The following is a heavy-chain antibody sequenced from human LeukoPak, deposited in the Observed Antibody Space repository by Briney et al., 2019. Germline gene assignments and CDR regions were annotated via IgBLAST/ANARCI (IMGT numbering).Heavy chain of an antibody. D-gene: IGHD2-21*02. CDR3: AREGLTVDAFDI. J-gene: IGHJ3*02. CDR1: GFKFDDYA. Sequence: ALRLSCAASGFKFDDYAVHWVRRGPGKGLEWVSGISWNSGIIDYADSVKGRFTISRDNAKSSLFLQMNSLRVEDTALYYCAREGLTVDAFDIWGPGTVVTVSS. CDR2: ISWNSGII. V-gene: IGHV3-9*01.